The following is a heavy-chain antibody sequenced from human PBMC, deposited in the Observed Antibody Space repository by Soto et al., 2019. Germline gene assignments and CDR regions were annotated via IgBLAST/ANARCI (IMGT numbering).Heavy chain of an antibody. Sequence: GGSLRLSCAASGFTFNNYGMHWVRQAPGKGLEWVAVIRYDGSNKYYADSVKGRFTISRENSKNTLFLQMNSLRAEDTAVYYCARTAQYPFDYWGQGTLVTVSS. CDR1: GFTFNNYG. V-gene: IGHV3-33*01. CDR3: ARTAQYPFDY. CDR2: IRYDGSNK. J-gene: IGHJ4*02. D-gene: IGHD2-2*02.